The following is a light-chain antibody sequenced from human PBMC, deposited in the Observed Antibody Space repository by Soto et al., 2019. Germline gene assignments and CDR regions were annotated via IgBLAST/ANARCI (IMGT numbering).Light chain of an antibody. CDR2: DAS. V-gene: IGKV3-11*01. CDR1: QSVSSY. J-gene: IGKJ4*01. Sequence: EIVLTQSPATLSLSPWERATLSCRASQSVSSYLAWYQQKPGQAPRLLIYDASNRATGIPARFSGSVSGTDFTLTISSLEPEDCAVYYCQQRSNWPLTFGGGTKVEIK. CDR3: QQRSNWPLT.